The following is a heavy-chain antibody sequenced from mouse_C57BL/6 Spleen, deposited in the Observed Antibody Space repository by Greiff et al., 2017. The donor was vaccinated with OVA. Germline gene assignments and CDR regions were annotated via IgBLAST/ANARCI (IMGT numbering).Heavy chain of an antibody. J-gene: IGHJ4*01. CDR2: INPGSGGT. Sequence: QVQLQQSGAELVRPGTSVKVSCKASGYAFTNYLIEWVKQRPGQGLEWIGVINPGSGGTNYNEKFKGKATLTADKSSSTAYMQLSSLTSEDSAVYFCARSAFTTVVATYNYYAMDYWGQGTSVTVSS. V-gene: IGHV1-54*01. CDR3: ARSAFTTVVATYNYYAMDY. D-gene: IGHD1-1*01. CDR1: GYAFTNYL.